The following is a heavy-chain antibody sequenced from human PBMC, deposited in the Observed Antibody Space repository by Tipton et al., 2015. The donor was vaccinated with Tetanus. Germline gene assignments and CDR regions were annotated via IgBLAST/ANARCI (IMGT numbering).Heavy chain of an antibody. V-gene: IGHV3-23*04. CDR2: ISVRGSHT. CDR3: AKDPTSRGWFDP. Sequence: QLVQSGGGVVQPGRSRRLSCAASGFTFSNYAMAWVRQAPGKGLEWVSGISVRGSHTYYADPVKGRFSISRDNSKNTVYLQMNSLRDEDTAVYYCAKDPTSRGWFDPWGQGTLVSVSS. J-gene: IGHJ5*02. CDR1: GFTFSNYA.